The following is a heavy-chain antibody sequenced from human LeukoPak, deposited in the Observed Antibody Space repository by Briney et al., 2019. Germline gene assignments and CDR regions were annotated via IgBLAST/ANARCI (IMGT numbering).Heavy chain of an antibody. D-gene: IGHD3-3*01. J-gene: IGHJ6*03. CDR3: ARGVTIFGVVIRSYYYYYMDV. CDR2: INHSGST. V-gene: IGHV4-34*01. Sequence: SETLSLTCAVYGGSLSGYYWSWIRQPPGKGLEWIGEINHSGSTNYNPSLKSRVTISVDTSKNQFSLKLSSVTAADTAVYYCARGVTIFGVVIRSYYYYYMDVWGKGTTVTVSS. CDR1: GGSLSGYY.